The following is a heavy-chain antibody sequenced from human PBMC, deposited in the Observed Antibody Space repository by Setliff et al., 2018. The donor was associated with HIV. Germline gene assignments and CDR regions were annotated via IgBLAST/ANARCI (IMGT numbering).Heavy chain of an antibody. Sequence: SETLSLTCTVSGYSISSGYYWGWIRLPPGKGLEWIGDIYHSGFTIYNPSLKSRVTLSLDTSKNQFSLKLSSVTAADTAVYYCARDQPQDYDSLTGYYTGRYLDYWGRGTLVTVSS. J-gene: IGHJ4*02. D-gene: IGHD3-9*01. CDR3: ARDQPQDYDSLTGYYTGRYLDY. CDR2: IYHSGFT. CDR1: GYSISSGYY. V-gene: IGHV4-38-2*02.